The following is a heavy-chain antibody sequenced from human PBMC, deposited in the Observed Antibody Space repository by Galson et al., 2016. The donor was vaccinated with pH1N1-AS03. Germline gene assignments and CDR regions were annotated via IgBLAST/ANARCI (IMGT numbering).Heavy chain of an antibody. CDR3: SRESESYSNTMAFDI. CDR1: GYTFAYYY. Sequence: SVKVSCKASGYTFAYYYVHWVRQAPGQGLEWMGWINPSSGGTKYAQKFQGRVTMTTDTYISTAYMELSRLRSDATAVYFCSRESESYSNTMAFDIWGQGAMVTVSS. CDR2: INPSSGGT. J-gene: IGHJ3*02. D-gene: IGHD3-10*01. V-gene: IGHV1-2*02.